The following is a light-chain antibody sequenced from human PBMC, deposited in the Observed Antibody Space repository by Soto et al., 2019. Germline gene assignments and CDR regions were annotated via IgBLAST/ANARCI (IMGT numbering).Light chain of an antibody. J-gene: IGLJ2*01. V-gene: IGLV1-40*01. Sequence: QSVLTQPPSVSGAPGQRVTVSCTGSSSNIGAGFVVHWYQQLPGAVPKLLIYDNNNRPSGVPDRFSGSTSGTSASLAITGLQAEDEADYDGQSYDRILRVVFGGGTKLTVL. CDR2: DNN. CDR3: QSYDRILRVV. CDR1: SSNIGAGFV.